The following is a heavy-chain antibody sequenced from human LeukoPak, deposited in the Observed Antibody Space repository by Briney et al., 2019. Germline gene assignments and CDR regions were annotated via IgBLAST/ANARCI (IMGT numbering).Heavy chain of an antibody. CDR1: GYTFTSYG. CDR3: ARVEQMDIVVVVAAIGSYGMDV. CDR2: ISAYNGNT. D-gene: IGHD2-15*01. J-gene: IGHJ6*02. Sequence: ASVKVSCKASGYTFTSYGISWVRQAPGQGLEWMRWISAYNGNTNYAQKLQGRVTMTTDTSTSTAYMELRSLRSDDTAVYYCARVEQMDIVVVVAAIGSYGMDVWGQGTTVTVSS. V-gene: IGHV1-18*01.